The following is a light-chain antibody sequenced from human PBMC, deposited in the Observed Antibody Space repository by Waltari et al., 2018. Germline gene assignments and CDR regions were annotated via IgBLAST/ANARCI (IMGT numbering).Light chain of an antibody. Sequence: DIVMTQSPDSLAVSLGERATINCKSSQSVLHSSNNKNYLAWYQQKPGQPPKLLISWESTRESGVPDRFSGSGSGTDFTLTISSLQAEDVAVYYCQQYYSTCQFGQGTKVEIK. V-gene: IGKV4-1*01. CDR1: QSVLHSSNNKNY. CDR2: WES. J-gene: IGKJ1*01. CDR3: QQYYSTCQ.